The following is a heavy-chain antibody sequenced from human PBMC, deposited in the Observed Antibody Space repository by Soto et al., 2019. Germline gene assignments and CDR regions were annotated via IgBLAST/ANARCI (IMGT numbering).Heavy chain of an antibody. V-gene: IGHV1-69*13. CDR3: ASKLGQLEVITPGHYYYGMDV. Sequence: SVKVSCKASGGTFSSYAISWVRQAPGQGLEWMGGIIPIFGTANYAQKFQGRVTITADESTSTAYMELSSLRSEDTAVYYCASKLGQLEVITPGHYYYGMDVWGQGTTVTVSS. CDR2: IIPIFGTA. D-gene: IGHD3-22*01. J-gene: IGHJ6*02. CDR1: GGTFSSYA.